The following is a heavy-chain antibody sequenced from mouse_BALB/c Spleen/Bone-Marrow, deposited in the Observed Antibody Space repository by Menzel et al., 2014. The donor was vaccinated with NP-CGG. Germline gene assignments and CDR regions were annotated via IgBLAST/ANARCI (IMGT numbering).Heavy chain of an antibody. CDR3: TRREGNYAFAY. J-gene: IGHJ3*01. CDR1: GYTFTSYW. CDR2: IYPSDSYT. Sequence: QVQLKESGAELGGPGASVKLSCKASGYTFTSYWINWVKQRPGQGLEWIGNIYPSDSYTNYNQKFKDKATLTADKSSSTAYMQLSSPTSEDSAVYYCTRREGNYAFAYWGKRTLVTVSA. V-gene: IGHV1-69*02. D-gene: IGHD2-1*01.